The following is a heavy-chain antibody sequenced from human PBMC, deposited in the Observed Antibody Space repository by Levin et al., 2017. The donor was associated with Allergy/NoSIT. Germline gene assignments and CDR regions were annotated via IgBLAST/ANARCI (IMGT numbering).Heavy chain of an antibody. CDR2: MYYSGNT. D-gene: IGHD3-10*01. CDR3: ARDRVTIGETNYYYGMDV. J-gene: IGHJ6*02. Sequence: SETLSLTCTVSGASISSYYWSWIRQPPGKGLEWIGCMYYSGNTKYNPSLKSRVTISMDTSKNQFSLKLTSVTAADTAVYYCARDRVTIGETNYYYGMDVWGQGTTVTVSS. V-gene: IGHV4-59*01. CDR1: GASISSYY.